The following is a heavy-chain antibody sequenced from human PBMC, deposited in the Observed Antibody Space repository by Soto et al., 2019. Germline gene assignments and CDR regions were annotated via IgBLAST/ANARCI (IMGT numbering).Heavy chain of an antibody. Sequence: ITLKESGPTLVKPTQPLTLTCIFSGFSFSADGVGVGWIRQPPGKALEWLALIYWDDDTRYRPSLKSRLTINKDYSKNQVVLTMTNMDPLDTATYYCAHAFGGTSWPNDAFDVWGQGTVVTVSS. CDR1: GFSFSADGVG. CDR3: AHAFGGTSWPNDAFDV. D-gene: IGHD3-16*01. J-gene: IGHJ3*01. V-gene: IGHV2-5*02. CDR2: IYWDDDT.